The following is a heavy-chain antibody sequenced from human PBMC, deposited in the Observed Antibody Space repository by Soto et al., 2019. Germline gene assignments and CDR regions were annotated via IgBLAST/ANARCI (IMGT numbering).Heavy chain of an antibody. V-gene: IGHV3-23*01. CDR2: ISGSGDST. CDR3: ATPSVTTVAFIDF. Sequence: GGSLRLSCEASGFTFGRYPMNWVRQAPGKGLEWVSYISGSGDSTLYRDSVKGRFTIARDNSKNTLYLQMNSLRADDTALYYCATPSVTTVAFIDFWGQGTLVTVSS. D-gene: IGHD4-17*01. CDR1: GFTFGRYP. J-gene: IGHJ4*02.